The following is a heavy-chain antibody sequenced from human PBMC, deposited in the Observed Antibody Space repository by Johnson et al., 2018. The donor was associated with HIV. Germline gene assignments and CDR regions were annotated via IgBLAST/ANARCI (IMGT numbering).Heavy chain of an antibody. Sequence: VQLVESGGGLVQPGGSLRLSCAASGFSFSSYAMSWVRQAPGKGLEWVSAISGSGASTYYANSVKGRFTISRDNSKNTLYLQMNSLRPEDTAVYFCARDGKYSSIGPDAFDIWGRGTMLTVSS. J-gene: IGHJ3*02. V-gene: IGHV3-23*04. CDR2: ISGSGAST. D-gene: IGHD6-13*01. CDR3: ARDGKYSSIGPDAFDI. CDR1: GFSFSSYA.